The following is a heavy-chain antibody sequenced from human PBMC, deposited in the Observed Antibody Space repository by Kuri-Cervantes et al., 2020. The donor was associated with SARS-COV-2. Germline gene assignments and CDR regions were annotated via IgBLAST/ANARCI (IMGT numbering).Heavy chain of an antibody. CDR1: GFTFSGHW. J-gene: IGHJ4*02. CDR3: ARGGGYCGGDCYDIDY. Sequence: GGSLRLSCAASGFTFSGHWIHWVRQAPGKGLVWVSRINPDGTYTNNADSVKGRFTLSRDNAKNMLFLQMNSLRAEDTAVYNGARGGGYCGGDCYDIDYWGQGTLVTVSS. D-gene: IGHD2-21*02. V-gene: IGHV3-74*01. CDR2: INPDGTYT.